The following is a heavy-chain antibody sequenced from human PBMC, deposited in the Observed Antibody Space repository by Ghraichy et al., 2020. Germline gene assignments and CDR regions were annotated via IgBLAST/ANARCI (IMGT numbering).Heavy chain of an antibody. CDR1: GGSISSSSYY. CDR3: ARHLFGTGYYYDSSGPLDAFDI. Sequence: SETLSLTCTVSGGSISSSSYYWGWIRQPPGKGLEWIGSIYYSGSTYYNPSLKSRVTISVDTSKNQFSLKLSSVTAADTAVYYCARHLFGTGYYYDSSGPLDAFDIWGQGTMVTVSS. CDR2: IYYSGST. V-gene: IGHV4-39*01. J-gene: IGHJ3*02. D-gene: IGHD3-22*01.